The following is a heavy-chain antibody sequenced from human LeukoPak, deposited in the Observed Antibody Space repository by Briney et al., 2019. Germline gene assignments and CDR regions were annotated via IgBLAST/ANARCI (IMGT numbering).Heavy chain of an antibody. CDR2: ISPDDSYT. CDR1: GYFFNTYW. D-gene: IGHD3-10*01. Sequence: GESLTISXEGSGYFFNTYWVAWVRQTPGKGLEWMGIISPDDSYTRYSPSFAGHITISADKSISTAYLQWTSLKASDSAMYYCARYTGSFTPLDYWGQGTLVTVSS. CDR3: ARYTGSFTPLDY. J-gene: IGHJ4*02. V-gene: IGHV5-51*01.